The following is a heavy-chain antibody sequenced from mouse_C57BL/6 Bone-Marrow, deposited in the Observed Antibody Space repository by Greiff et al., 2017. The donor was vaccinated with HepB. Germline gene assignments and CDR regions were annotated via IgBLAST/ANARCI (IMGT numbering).Heavy chain of an antibody. D-gene: IGHD3-2*02. CDR1: EYEFPSHD. V-gene: IGHV5-2*01. J-gene: IGHJ1*03. CDR2: INSDGGST. Sequence: DVMLVESGGGLVQPGESLKLSCESNEYEFPSHDMSWVRKTPEKRLELVAAINSDGGSTYYPDTMERRFIISRDNTKKTLYLQMSSLRSEDTALYYCARHRVDSSGYVYFDVWGTGTTVTVSS. CDR3: ARHRVDSSGYVYFDV.